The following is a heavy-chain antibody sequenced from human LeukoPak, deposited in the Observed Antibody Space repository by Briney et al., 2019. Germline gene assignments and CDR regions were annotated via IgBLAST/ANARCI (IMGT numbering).Heavy chain of an antibody. CDR1: GYTFLSYA. CDR3: ARVRMGWEDYYGMDV. J-gene: IGHJ6*02. D-gene: IGHD1-26*01. Sequence: ASVKVSCKASGYTFLSYAMHWVRPAPGKRLEWMGWINVGNGNTKYSKKFQGRVTITRDTSASTAYMELSSLRSEDTAVYYSARVRMGWEDYYGMDVWGQGTTVTVSS. V-gene: IGHV1-3*01. CDR2: INVGNGNT.